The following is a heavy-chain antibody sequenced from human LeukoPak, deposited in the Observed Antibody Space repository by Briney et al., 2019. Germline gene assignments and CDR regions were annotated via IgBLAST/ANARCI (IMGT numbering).Heavy chain of an antibody. J-gene: IGHJ3*02. Sequence: ASVKVSCKASGYTFTGYYMHWVRQAPGQGLEGMGWINPNSGGTNYAQKFQGWVTMTRDTSISTAYMELSRLRSDDTAVYYCARESCSGGSCYSFGLGAFDIWGQGTMVTVSS. CDR1: GYTFTGYY. D-gene: IGHD2-15*01. V-gene: IGHV1-2*04. CDR3: ARESCSGGSCYSFGLGAFDI. CDR2: INPNSGGT.